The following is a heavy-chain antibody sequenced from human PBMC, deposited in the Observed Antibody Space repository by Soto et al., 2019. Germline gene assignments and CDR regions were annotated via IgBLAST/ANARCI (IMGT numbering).Heavy chain of an antibody. Sequence: ASLSLTCTVSGGSISSSSYYWGWIRQPPGKGLEWIGSIYYSGSTYYNPSLKSRVTISVDTSKNQFSLKLSSVTAADTAVYYCARQQWLIDYWGQGTLVTVSS. V-gene: IGHV4-39*01. CDR2: IYYSGST. CDR3: ARQQWLIDY. J-gene: IGHJ4*02. D-gene: IGHD6-19*01. CDR1: GGSISSSSYY.